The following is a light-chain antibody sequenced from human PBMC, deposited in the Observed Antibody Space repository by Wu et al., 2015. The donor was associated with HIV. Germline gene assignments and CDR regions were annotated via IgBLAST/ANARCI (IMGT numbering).Light chain of an antibody. J-gene: IGKJ2*01. V-gene: IGKV3-20*01. CDR1: RXFTRTT. Sequence: ERAPSPAGPVRXFTRTTLAWYQQKPGHGSHGSSSMVYPAGPTGIPDRFSGSGSGTDFTLTISRLDPEDFAVYYCQQYGSAPYTFGQGTKLEIK. CDR3: QQYGSAPYT. CDR2: VYP.